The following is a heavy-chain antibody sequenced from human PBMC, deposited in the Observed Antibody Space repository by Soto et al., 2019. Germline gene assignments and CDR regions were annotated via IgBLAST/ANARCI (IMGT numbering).Heavy chain of an antibody. J-gene: IGHJ5*02. CDR1: GFAFDDYV. V-gene: IGHV3-9*01. CDR3: ATGGSAALIAPSGRDNWFDP. CDR2: ITRNGGTI. D-gene: IGHD6-13*01. Sequence: EVQLVESGGGLVQPGRSLRLSCAASGFAFDDYVMHWVRQPPGRGLEWVSGITRNGGTIRYVDSVKGRFTISRDNAENSLYLQMNSLRPEDTAVYYCATGGSAALIAPSGRDNWFDPWGQGTQVTVSS.